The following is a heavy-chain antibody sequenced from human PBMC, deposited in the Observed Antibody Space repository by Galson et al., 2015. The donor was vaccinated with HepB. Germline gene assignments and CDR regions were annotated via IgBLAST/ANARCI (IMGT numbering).Heavy chain of an antibody. CDR2: ISSSRSYT. CDR3: ARVLYGGNSYDAFGI. CDR1: GFIFSSYS. V-gene: IGHV3-21*01. D-gene: IGHD4-23*01. J-gene: IGHJ3*02. Sequence: SLRLSCAASGFIFSSYSTNWVRQAPGKGLEWVSSISSSRSYTYYADSVKGRFTISRDTAKNSLYLQMNSLRVEDTAVYYCARVLYGGNSYDAFGIWGQGTMVTVSS.